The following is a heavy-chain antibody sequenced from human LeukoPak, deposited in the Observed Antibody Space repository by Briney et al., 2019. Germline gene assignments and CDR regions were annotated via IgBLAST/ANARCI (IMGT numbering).Heavy chain of an antibody. CDR2: IDNDGTDS. V-gene: IGHV3-74*01. CDR1: GFTFGNYW. CDR3: AKDRRMVRGARFDY. J-gene: IGHJ4*02. Sequence: PGGPLRLSCAASGFTFGNYWMHWVRQAPGKGLVWVSRIDNDGTDSRYADSVKGRFTISRDNSKNTLYLQMNSLRAEDTAVYYCAKDRRMVRGARFDYWGQGTLVTVSS. D-gene: IGHD3-10*01.